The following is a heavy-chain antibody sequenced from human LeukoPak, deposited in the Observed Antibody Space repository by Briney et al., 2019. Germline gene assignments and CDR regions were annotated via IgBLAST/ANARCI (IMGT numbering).Heavy chain of an antibody. CDR3: ARVEYSYGPYYYYYYMDV. CDR1: GFTFSSYW. J-gene: IGHJ6*03. Sequence: PGGSLRLSCAASGFTFSSYWMSWVRQAPGKGLEWVANIKQDGSEKYYVDSVKGRFTISRDNAKNSLYLQMNSLRAEDTAVYYCARVEYSYGPYYYYYYMDVWGKGTTVTVSS. CDR2: IKQDGSEK. V-gene: IGHV3-7*01. D-gene: IGHD5-18*01.